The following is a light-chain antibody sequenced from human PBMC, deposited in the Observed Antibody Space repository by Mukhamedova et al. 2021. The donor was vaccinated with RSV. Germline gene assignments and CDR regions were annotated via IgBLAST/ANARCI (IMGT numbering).Light chain of an antibody. V-gene: IGKV1-NL1*01. J-gene: IGKJ4*01. CDR2: AAS. CDR3: QQYYSSLT. Sequence: QSTWEAPKVLLYAASKLESGVPSRFSGGGSGTTFTLTITSLQPEDFATYYCQQYYSSLTFGGGTEVEIK.